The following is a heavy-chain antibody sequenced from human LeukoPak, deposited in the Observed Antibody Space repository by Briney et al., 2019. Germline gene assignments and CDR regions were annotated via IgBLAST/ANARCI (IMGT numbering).Heavy chain of an antibody. Sequence: SSETLSLTCTVPGGSISSYYWSWIRQPPGKELEWHGYIYYSGSTNYNPSLKSRVTISVDTSKNQFSLKLSSVTAADTAVYYCARGLGSSGWPLIDSWGQGTLVTVSS. CDR2: IYYSGST. CDR1: GGSISSYY. D-gene: IGHD6-19*01. J-gene: IGHJ4*02. V-gene: IGHV4-59*13. CDR3: ARGLGSSGWPLIDS.